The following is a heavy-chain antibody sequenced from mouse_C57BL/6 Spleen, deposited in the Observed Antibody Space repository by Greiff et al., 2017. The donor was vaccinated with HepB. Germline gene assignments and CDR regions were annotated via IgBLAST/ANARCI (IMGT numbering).Heavy chain of an antibody. J-gene: IGHJ2*01. Sequence: EVQLQESGGGLVKPGGSLKLSCAASGFTFSSYAMSWVRQTPEKRLEWVATISDGGSYTYYPANVKGRFTISRDNAKNNLYLQLSHLKSEDTAMYYCAREMGEWLLPFDYWGQGTTLTVSS. CDR3: AREMGEWLLPFDY. CDR2: ISDGGSYT. D-gene: IGHD2-3*01. CDR1: GFTFSSYA. V-gene: IGHV5-4*01.